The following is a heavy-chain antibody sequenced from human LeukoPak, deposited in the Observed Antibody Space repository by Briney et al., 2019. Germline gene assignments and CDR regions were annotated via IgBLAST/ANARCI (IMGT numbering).Heavy chain of an antibody. CDR1: GFTFSSHW. J-gene: IGHJ6*03. D-gene: IGHD2-15*01. CDR2: IKQDGSDK. V-gene: IGHV3-7*01. Sequence: GSLRLSCVASGFTFSSHWMSWVRQAPGKGLEWVANIKQDGSDKYSLDSVKGRFTISRDNAKNSLYLQMNSLGTEDTGVYYCAKDWRRIVVVGPITRHGNYMDVWGKGTTVTISS. CDR3: AKDWRRIVVVGPITRHGNYMDV.